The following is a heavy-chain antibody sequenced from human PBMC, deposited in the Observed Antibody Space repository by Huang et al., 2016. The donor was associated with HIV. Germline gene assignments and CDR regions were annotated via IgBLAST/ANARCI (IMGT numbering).Heavy chain of an antibody. Sequence: QVQLQQWGAGLLKPSETLSLTCAVYGGSFSGYYWSWIRQPPGKGLEWIGEINHSRSNNYNPSLKSRVTITVDTSKNQFSLKLSSVTAADTAVYYCARILMYYNSSGYGFDYWGQGTLVTVSS. J-gene: IGHJ4*02. CDR3: ARILMYYNSSGYGFDY. V-gene: IGHV4-34*01. CDR2: INHSRSN. CDR1: GGSFSGYY. D-gene: IGHD3-22*01.